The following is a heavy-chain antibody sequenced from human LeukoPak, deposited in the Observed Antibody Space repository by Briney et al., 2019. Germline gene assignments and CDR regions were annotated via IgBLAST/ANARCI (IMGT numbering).Heavy chain of an antibody. V-gene: IGHV4-31*03. D-gene: IGHD6-13*01. Sequence: PSETLSLTCTVSGGSISSGGYYWSWIRQHPGKGLEWIGYIYYSGSTNYNPSLKGRVTISVDTSKNQFSLKLSSVTAAATAVYYCAGVQPSSSFWFDPWGQGTLVTVSS. CDR2: IYYSGST. CDR3: AGVQPSSSFWFDP. J-gene: IGHJ5*02. CDR1: GGSISSGGYY.